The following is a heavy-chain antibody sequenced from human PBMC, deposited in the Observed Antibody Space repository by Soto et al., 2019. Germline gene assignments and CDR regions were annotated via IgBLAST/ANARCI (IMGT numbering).Heavy chain of an antibody. CDR2: IKQDGSEK. CDR1: GFTFSSYW. Sequence: PGGSLRLSCAASGFTFSSYWMSWVRQAPGKGLEWVANIKQDGSEKYYVDSVKGRFTISRDNAKNSLYLQMNSLRAEDTAVYYCARDGGEGQLLWFGELFNFDYYYMDVWGKGTTVTVSS. CDR3: ARDGGEGQLLWFGELFNFDYYYMDV. J-gene: IGHJ6*03. D-gene: IGHD3-10*01. V-gene: IGHV3-7*01.